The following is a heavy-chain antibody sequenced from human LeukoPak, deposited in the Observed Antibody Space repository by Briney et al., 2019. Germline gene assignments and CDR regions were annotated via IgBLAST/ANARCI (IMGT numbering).Heavy chain of an antibody. CDR3: ARPGYRSRYFDY. D-gene: IGHD6-19*01. CDR1: GYTFTNYW. J-gene: IGHJ4*01. CDR2: INAGDSET. V-gene: IGHV5-51*01. Sequence: PGESLKISCQGSGYTFTNYWIGGVRQLPGKGREWRGSINAGDSETKYSPSFQGQVTISDDKSISTAYLQWSSLKASDTAMYYCARPGYRSRYFDYWGHGALVTVSS.